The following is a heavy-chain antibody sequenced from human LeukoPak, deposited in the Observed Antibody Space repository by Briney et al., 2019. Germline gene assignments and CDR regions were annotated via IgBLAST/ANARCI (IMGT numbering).Heavy chain of an antibody. Sequence: PSETLSLTCAVSGDSITSGYYWAWIRQPPGKGLEWIGSIFHSGSTYLNPPLRSRVTISLNTSKNHFSLILSSMTAADTAVYYCARTSSVDTALVGVHWFDPWGQGTLVTVSS. J-gene: IGHJ5*02. D-gene: IGHD5-18*01. V-gene: IGHV4-38-2*01. CDR1: GDSITSGYY. CDR2: IFHSGST. CDR3: ARTSSVDTALVGVHWFDP.